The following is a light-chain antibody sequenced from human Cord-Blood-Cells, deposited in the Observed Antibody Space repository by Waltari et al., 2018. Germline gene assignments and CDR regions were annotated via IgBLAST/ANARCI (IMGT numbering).Light chain of an antibody. CDR1: SSDVGGYNY. CDR2: EVS. Sequence: QSALTQPPSASGSPGQSVTISCTGTSSDVGGYNYVSWYQQHPGKATKLMIYEVSKRPSGVPYLFSGSKSGNTASLTVSGLQAEDEADYYCSSYAGSNNLVFGGGTKLTVL. V-gene: IGLV2-8*01. CDR3: SSYAGSNNLV. J-gene: IGLJ2*01.